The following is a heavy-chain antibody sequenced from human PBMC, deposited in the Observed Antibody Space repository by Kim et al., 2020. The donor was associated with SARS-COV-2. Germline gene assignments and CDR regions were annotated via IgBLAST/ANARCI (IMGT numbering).Heavy chain of an antibody. V-gene: IGHV4-34*01. Sequence: SETLSLTCAVYGGSFSGYYWSWIRQPPGKGLEWIGEINHSGSTNYNPSLKSRVTISVDTSKNQFSLKLSSVTAADTAVYYCARVYGSGSGRFVDYWG. CDR1: GGSFSGYY. CDR3: ARVYGSGSGRFVDY. D-gene: IGHD3-10*01. J-gene: IGHJ4*01. CDR2: INHSGST.